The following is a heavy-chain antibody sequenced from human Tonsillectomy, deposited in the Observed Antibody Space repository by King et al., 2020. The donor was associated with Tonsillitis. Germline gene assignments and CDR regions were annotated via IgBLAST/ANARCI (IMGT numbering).Heavy chain of an antibody. Sequence: VQLVESGGGLVKPGGSLRLSCAASGFTFSSYSMNWVRQDPGKGLEWVSSISSSSSYIYYADSVKGRFTISRDNAKNSLYLKMNSLRAEDTAVYYCARDSKPYCYGSGSWAGMDVWGQGTTVTVSS. CDR2: ISSSSSYI. V-gene: IGHV3-21*01. D-gene: IGHD3-10*01. CDR3: ARDSKPYCYGSGSWAGMDV. J-gene: IGHJ6*02. CDR1: GFTFSSYS.